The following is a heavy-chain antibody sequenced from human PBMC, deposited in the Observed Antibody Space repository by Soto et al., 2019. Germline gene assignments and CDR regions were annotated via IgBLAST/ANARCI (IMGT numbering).Heavy chain of an antibody. D-gene: IGHD6-13*01. CDR2: ISSSSSYI. Sequence: LRLSCAASGFTFSSYSMNWVRQAPGKGLEWVSSISSSSSYIYYADSVKGRFTISRDNAKNSLYLQMNSLRAEDTAVYYCARAARRTPGIAAAGSVFDYWGQGTLVTVSS. CDR1: GFTFSSYS. CDR3: ARAARRTPGIAAAGSVFDY. J-gene: IGHJ4*02. V-gene: IGHV3-21*01.